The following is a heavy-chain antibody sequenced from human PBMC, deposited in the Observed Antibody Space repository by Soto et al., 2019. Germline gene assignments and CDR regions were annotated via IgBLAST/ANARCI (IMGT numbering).Heavy chain of an antibody. CDR3: ARGRGAWYSSSRFDY. Sequence: QVQLQQWGAGLLKPSETLSLTCAVYGGSFSGYYWSWIRQPPGKGLEWIGEINHSGSTNYNPSLKSRVTISVDTSKHQFSLKLSSVTAADTAVYYCARGRGAWYSSSRFDYWGQGTLVTVSS. J-gene: IGHJ4*02. V-gene: IGHV4-34*01. CDR1: GGSFSGYY. CDR2: INHSGST. D-gene: IGHD6-6*01.